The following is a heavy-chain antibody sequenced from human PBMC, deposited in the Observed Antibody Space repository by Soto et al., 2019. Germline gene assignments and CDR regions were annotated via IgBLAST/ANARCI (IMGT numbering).Heavy chain of an antibody. CDR1: GGIFSTYA. D-gene: IGHD1-26*01. J-gene: IGHJ4*02. CDR2: IIPIFGTT. CDR3: ARGVGAYYFDY. V-gene: IGHV1-69*01. Sequence: QVQLVQSGAEVKKPGSSVKVSCKASGGIFSTYAITWVRQAPGQGLAWLGGIIPIFGTTDYARKFQGRVTITAAESTSTVFIELSSLTSEDTAVYYCARGVGAYYFDYWGQGTLVTVSS.